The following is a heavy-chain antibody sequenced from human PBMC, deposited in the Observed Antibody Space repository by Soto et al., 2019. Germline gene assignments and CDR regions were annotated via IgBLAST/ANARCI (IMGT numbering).Heavy chain of an antibody. CDR3: ARVPGHKNSRGDF. V-gene: IGHV1-2*02. J-gene: IGHJ4*02. D-gene: IGHD3-10*01. CDR2: INPKSGDT. Sequence: QVHLMQSGPEVRRPGASVTVSCKASGYTFTHYFIHWVRRAPGQGLEWMGYINPKSGDTHYSQTFRGRVSTTRDTSTDTANMGLSSLKSDDTAVYFCARVPGHKNSRGDFWGQGTPITVSS. CDR1: GYTFTHYF.